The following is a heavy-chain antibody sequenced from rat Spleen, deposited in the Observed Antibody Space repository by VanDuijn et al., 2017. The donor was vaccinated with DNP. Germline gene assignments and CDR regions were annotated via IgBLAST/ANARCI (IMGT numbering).Heavy chain of an antibody. V-gene: IGHV5-7*01. CDR1: GFTFSDNN. CDR2: IFYDGSST. Sequence: EVQLVESGGGLVQPGRSLKLSCAASGFTFSDNNMAWVRQAPKKGLEWVATIFYDGSSTYYRDSVKGRFTISRDNAKNTQYLQMDSLRSEDTATYYCASDSFAYWGQGTLVTVSS. J-gene: IGHJ3*01. CDR3: ASDSFAY.